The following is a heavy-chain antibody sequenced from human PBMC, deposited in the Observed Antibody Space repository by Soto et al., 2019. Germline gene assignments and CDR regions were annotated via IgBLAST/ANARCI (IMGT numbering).Heavy chain of an antibody. J-gene: IGHJ6*02. CDR2: TYYRSKWYY. V-gene: IGHV6-1*01. D-gene: IGHD6-6*01. CDR3: ARIHSSSSSDMDV. CDR1: GDSVSSNSAA. Sequence: SQTLSLTCAISGDSVSSNSAAWNWIRQSPSRGLEWLGRTYYRSKWYYGYAVSVKSRITIKPDTSKNQFSLQLNSVTPEDTGVYYCARIHSSSSSDMDVWGQGTTVTVSS.